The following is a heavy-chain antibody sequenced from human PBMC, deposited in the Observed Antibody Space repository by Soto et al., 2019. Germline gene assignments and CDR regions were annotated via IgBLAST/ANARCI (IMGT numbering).Heavy chain of an antibody. CDR2: IKQDGSEK. CDR3: ARLRGTANFDY. V-gene: IGHV3-7*01. D-gene: IGHD3-16*01. Sequence: EVQLVESGGGLVQPGGSLRLSCEGSEFTFNNYWMSWVRQAPGKGLECVANIKQDGSEKHYVDSVKGRFTISRDNAKNSMYLQMNSLRAEDTAVYYCARLRGTANFDYWGQGTLVTVSS. CDR1: EFTFNNYW. J-gene: IGHJ4*02.